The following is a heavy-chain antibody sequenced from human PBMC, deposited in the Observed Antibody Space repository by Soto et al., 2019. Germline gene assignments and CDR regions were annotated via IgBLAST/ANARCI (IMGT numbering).Heavy chain of an antibody. Sequence: QVQLVQYGVEVREPGASVKVSCKAVRYIFTNYGVSWVRQAPVQGLEWMGWITTYNGNTEYAQKFQGRVTMTTEASTSTAYMELGSMSSDDTAIYYCERALPGYGMDVWCQGTTVTVSS. J-gene: IGHJ6*02. V-gene: IGHV1-18*01. CDR2: ITTYNGNT. CDR1: RYIFTNYG. CDR3: ERALPGYGMDV.